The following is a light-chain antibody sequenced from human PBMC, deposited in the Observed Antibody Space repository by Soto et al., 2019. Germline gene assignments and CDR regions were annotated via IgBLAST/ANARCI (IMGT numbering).Light chain of an antibody. Sequence: DIQLTQSPSSLSASVGDRVTITCRASQIISGYLNWYQQKPGKAPNVLIFGVSRLQSGVPSRFRGSGSGTDFTHTIGSLQPEDFATYFCQRSYNTPWTFGQGTKVDIK. CDR1: QIISGY. CDR3: QRSYNTPWT. CDR2: GVS. J-gene: IGKJ1*01. V-gene: IGKV1-39*01.